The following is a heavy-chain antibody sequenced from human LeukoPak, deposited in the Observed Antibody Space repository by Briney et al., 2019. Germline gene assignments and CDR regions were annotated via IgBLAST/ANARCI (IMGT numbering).Heavy chain of an antibody. D-gene: IGHD4-23*01. Sequence: GGSLRLSCAASRFTFSDYAMPWVRQAPGKGLEWVSSIRDRGGFKYYADSVKGRFTISRDNSKNTLYLQMNSLRAEDTALYYCAKTIGPRELRVAVDYWGQGTLVTVSS. CDR3: AKTIGPRELRVAVDY. V-gene: IGHV3-23*01. J-gene: IGHJ4*02. CDR1: RFTFSDYA. CDR2: IRDRGGFK.